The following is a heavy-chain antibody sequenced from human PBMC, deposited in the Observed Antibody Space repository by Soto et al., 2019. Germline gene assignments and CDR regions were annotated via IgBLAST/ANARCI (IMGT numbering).Heavy chain of an antibody. CDR3: ARGDYGGNSGVHY. V-gene: IGHV4-4*02. D-gene: IGHD4-17*01. CDR1: GGSISSSNW. CDR2: IYHSGST. J-gene: IGHJ4*02. Sequence: SETLSLTCAVSGGSISSSNWWSWVRQPPGKGLEWIGEIYHSGSTNYNPSLKSRVTISVDKSKNQFSLKLSSVTAADTAVYYCARGDYGGNSGVHYWGQGTLVTVSS.